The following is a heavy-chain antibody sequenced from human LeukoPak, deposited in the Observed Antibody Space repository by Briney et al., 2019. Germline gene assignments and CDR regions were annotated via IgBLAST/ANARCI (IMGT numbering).Heavy chain of an antibody. V-gene: IGHV3-30*04. Sequence: GGSLRLSCAASGFTFSSYAMHWVRQAPGKGLEWVAVISYDGSNKYYADSVKGRFTISRDNSKNTLYLQMNSLRAGDTAVYYCARGGGFDSSGPEYYFDYWGQGTLVTVSS. CDR2: ISYDGSNK. J-gene: IGHJ4*02. D-gene: IGHD3-22*01. CDR3: ARGGGFDSSGPEYYFDY. CDR1: GFTFSSYA.